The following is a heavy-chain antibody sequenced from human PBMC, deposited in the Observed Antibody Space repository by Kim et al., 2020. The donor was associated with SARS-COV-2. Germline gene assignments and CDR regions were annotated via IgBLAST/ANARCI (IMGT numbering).Heavy chain of an antibody. Sequence: GGSLRLSCAASGFTFSSYWMHWVRQAPGKGLVWVSRINSDGSSTSYADSVKGRFTISRDNAKNTLYLQMNSLRAEDTAVYYCALQYQLLFGFPYWGQGTLVTVSS. D-gene: IGHD2-2*01. CDR3: ALQYQLLFGFPY. CDR2: INSDGSST. CDR1: GFTFSSYW. J-gene: IGHJ4*02. V-gene: IGHV3-74*01.